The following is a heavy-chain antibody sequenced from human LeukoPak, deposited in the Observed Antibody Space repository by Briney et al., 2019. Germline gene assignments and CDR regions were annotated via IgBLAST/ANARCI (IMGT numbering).Heavy chain of an antibody. V-gene: IGHV1-46*01. Sequence: ASVKVSCKASGYTFTGYYMHWVRQAPGQGLEWMGIINPSGGSTSYAQKFQGRVTMTRDTSTSTVYMELSSLRSEDTAVYYCARDGLTDYDFWSGYLDYWGQGTLVTVSS. J-gene: IGHJ4*02. CDR2: INPSGGST. CDR3: ARDGLTDYDFWSGYLDY. D-gene: IGHD3-3*01. CDR1: GYTFTGYY.